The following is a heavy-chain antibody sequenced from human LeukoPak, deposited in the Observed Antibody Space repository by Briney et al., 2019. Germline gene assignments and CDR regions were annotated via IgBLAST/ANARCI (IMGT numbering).Heavy chain of an antibody. Sequence: SVKVSCKASGGTFSGYAISWVRQAPGQGLEWMGGIIPIFGTANYAQKFQGRVTITADESTSTAYMELSSLRSEDTAVYYCAREFLQYQLPYVGGFDYWGQGTLVTVSS. CDR3: AREFLQYQLPYVGGFDY. V-gene: IGHV1-69*01. CDR1: GGTFSGYA. J-gene: IGHJ4*02. CDR2: IIPIFGTA. D-gene: IGHD2-2*01.